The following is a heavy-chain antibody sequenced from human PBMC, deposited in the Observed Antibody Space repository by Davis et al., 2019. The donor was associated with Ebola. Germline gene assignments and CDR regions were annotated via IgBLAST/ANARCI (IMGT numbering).Heavy chain of an antibody. V-gene: IGHV3-30*03. CDR2: ISYDGSNK. J-gene: IGHJ6*02. CDR1: GFTFSSYG. CDR3: ARGNGDPYYGMDV. Sequence: GESLKISCAASGFTFSSYGMHWVRQAPGKGLEWVAVISYDGSNKYYADSVKGRFTISRDNSKNTLYLQMNSLRAEDTAVYYCARGNGDPYYGMDVWGQGTTVTVSS. D-gene: IGHD4-17*01.